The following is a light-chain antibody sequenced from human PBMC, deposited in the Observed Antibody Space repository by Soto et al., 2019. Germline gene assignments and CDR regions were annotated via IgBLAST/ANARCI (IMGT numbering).Light chain of an antibody. CDR1: QSVSFNY. CDR2: DAS. V-gene: IGKV3D-20*01. J-gene: IGKJ2*01. CDR3: QQYGSSPYT. Sequence: EIVLTQSPGTLSLSAGERATLSCGASQSVSFNYLAWYQQKVGLAPRLLIYDASRRATGTPDRFSGSGSGTDFTLTISRLEPEDFAVYVCQQYGSSPYTFGQGTNLEIK.